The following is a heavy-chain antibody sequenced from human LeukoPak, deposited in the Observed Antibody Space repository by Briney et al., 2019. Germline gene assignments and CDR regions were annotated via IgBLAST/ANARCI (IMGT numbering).Heavy chain of an antibody. CDR1: GGSFSGYY. V-gene: IGHV4-34*01. CDR3: ARGKRDDYGALRYYYYYYMDV. Sequence: SETLSLTCAVYGGSFSGYYWSWIRQPPGKGLEWIGEINHSGSTNYNPSLKSRVTISVDTPKTQFSLKLSSVTAADTAVYYCARGKRDDYGALRYYYYYYMDVWGKGTTVTVSS. J-gene: IGHJ6*03. CDR2: INHSGST. D-gene: IGHD4-17*01.